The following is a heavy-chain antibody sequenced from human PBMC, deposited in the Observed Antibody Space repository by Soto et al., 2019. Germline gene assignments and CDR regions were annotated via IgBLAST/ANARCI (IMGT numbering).Heavy chain of an antibody. V-gene: IGHV1-46*03. D-gene: IGHD3-3*01. CDR3: ARDATIFGVVIINPYYYYYMDV. CDR2: INPSGGST. Sequence: ASLKVSCKASGYTFTSYYMHWVRQAPGQGLEWMGIINPSGGSTSYAQKFQGRVTMTRDTSTSTVYMELSSLRSEDTAVYYCARDATIFGVVIINPYYYYYMDVWGKGTTVTVS. J-gene: IGHJ6*03. CDR1: GYTFTSYY.